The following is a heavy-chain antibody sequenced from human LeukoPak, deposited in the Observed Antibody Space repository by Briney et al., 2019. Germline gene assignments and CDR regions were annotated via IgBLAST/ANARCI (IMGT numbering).Heavy chain of an antibody. J-gene: IGHJ6*03. Sequence: ASVKVSCKASGYTFTSYDINWVRQATGQGLEWMGWMNPNSGNTGYAQKFQGRVIITRNTSISTAYMELSSLRSEDTAVYYCARGAYYDFWSGYIYYYYYMDVWGKGTTVTVSS. V-gene: IGHV1-8*03. D-gene: IGHD3-3*01. CDR3: ARGAYYDFWSGYIYYYYYMDV. CDR2: MNPNSGNT. CDR1: GYTFTSYD.